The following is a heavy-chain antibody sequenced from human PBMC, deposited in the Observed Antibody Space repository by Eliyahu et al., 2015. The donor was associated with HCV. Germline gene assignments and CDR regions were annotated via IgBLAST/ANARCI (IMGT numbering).Heavy chain of an antibody. CDR3: ARSMLGGRNWFDP. V-gene: IGHV3-33*01. Sequence: QVQLVESGGGVVQPGRXLXLSCTASGFTFSNXGMHWVRQAPGKGVGWVAVIWYDGSNKYYADSVKGRFTISRDNSKNTLYLQMNSLRAEDTAVYYCARSMLGGRNWFDPWGQGTLVTVSS. J-gene: IGHJ5*02. CDR1: GFTFSNXG. D-gene: IGHD3-10*02. CDR2: IWYDGSNK.